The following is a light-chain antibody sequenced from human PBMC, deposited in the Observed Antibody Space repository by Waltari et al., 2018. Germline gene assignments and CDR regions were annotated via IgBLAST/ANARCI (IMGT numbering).Light chain of an antibody. CDR1: QDISNK. Sequence: DIQMTQSPSSLSASVGDRVTITCQASQDISNKLNWYQQKPGKAPKLLIYDASNLETGVPSRISGSGSGTDFSFTISSLQPEDIATYYCQQYDNLPFTFGPGTKVDIK. J-gene: IGKJ3*01. V-gene: IGKV1-33*01. CDR3: QQYDNLPFT. CDR2: DAS.